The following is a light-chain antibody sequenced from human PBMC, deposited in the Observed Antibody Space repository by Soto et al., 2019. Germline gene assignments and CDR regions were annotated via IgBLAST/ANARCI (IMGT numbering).Light chain of an antibody. CDR2: DAS. Sequence: VLSQSPATLSLSPGESATLSCRASQSVSSYLAWYQQKPGQAPRLLIYDASNRATGSPARFSGSGAGTAVTLTISSREPEDFAVYYGQQRSNWPLITFGQGTRLEIK. CDR3: QQRSNWPLIT. CDR1: QSVSSY. J-gene: IGKJ5*01. V-gene: IGKV3-11*01.